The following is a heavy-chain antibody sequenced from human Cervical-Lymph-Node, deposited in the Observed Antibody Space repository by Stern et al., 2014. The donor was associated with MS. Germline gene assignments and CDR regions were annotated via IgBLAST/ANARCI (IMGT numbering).Heavy chain of an antibody. CDR3: ARQGNYHDSHAFDI. CDR2: IYPGDSDT. CDR1: GYSFTSHW. V-gene: IGHV5-51*01. J-gene: IGHJ3*02. D-gene: IGHD3-22*01. Sequence: VQLVASGAEVKKSGESLKISCKGAGYSFTSHWIAWVRPKPGKGLEWMGFIYPGDSDTRHSPSFQGHVSISVDKSSSTAYLQWSSLTDSDTAIYYCARQGNYHDSHAFDIWGQGTMVIVSS.